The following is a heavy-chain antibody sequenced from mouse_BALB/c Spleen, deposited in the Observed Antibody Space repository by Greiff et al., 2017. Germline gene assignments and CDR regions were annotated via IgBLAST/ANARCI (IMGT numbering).Heavy chain of an antibody. CDR1: GYTFTSYV. D-gene: IGHD1-1*01. V-gene: IGHV1-14*01. CDR2: INPYNDGT. CDR3: ARGTTVVDRAMDY. J-gene: IGHJ4*01. Sequence: VQLQQSGPELVKPGASVKMSCKASGYTFTSYVMHWVKQKPGQGLEWIGYINPYNDGTKYNEKFKGKATLTSDKYSSTAYMELSSLTSEDSAFYYCARGTTVVDRAMDYWGQGTSVTVSS.